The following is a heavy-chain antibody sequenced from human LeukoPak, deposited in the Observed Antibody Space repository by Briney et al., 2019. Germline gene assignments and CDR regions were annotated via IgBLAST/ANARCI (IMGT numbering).Heavy chain of an antibody. CDR2: ITNRGTYT. D-gene: IGHD3-10*01. CDR3: AVALSGSYVYYHTMDV. J-gene: IGHJ6*02. Sequence: GGSLRLSCTASGFTFSDCYMSWIRQAPGKGLEWVSYITNRGTYTNYADSVKGRFTISRDNAKNSLFLQMNNLGAEDTAVYYCAVALSGSYVYYHTMDVWGQGTTVTVSS. V-gene: IGHV3-11*06. CDR1: GFTFSDCY.